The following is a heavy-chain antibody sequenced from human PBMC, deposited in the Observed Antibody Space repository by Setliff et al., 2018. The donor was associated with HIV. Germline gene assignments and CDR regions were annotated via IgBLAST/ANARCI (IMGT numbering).Heavy chain of an antibody. CDR3: ARDRGSSEDAFDI. Sequence: PSETLSLTCAVYGGSLRSYSWTWIRQPPGKGLEWIGEVSHGGSTSYNPSLKTRVTISMDTSKNQFSLKLKSVTAADTAVYYCARDRGSSEDAFDIWGQGTMVTVSS. CDR2: VSHGGST. D-gene: IGHD2-2*01. J-gene: IGHJ3*02. V-gene: IGHV4-34*01. CDR1: GGSLRSYS.